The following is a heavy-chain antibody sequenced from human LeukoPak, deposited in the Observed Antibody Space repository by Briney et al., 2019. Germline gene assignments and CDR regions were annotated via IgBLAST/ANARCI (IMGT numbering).Heavy chain of an antibody. J-gene: IGHJ3*02. CDR3: WGVGGAIPPDAFDR. V-gene: IGHV3-11*03. D-gene: IGHD1-26*01. CDR1: GFTFSDYY. Sequence: GGSLRLSCAASGFTFSDYYMNWIRQTPGKGLEWLSYITTSSSYTNYADSVKGRFTISRDNTNNSLFLQMNSLGADDTAEYYSWGVGGAIPPDAFDRWGQGRKV. CDR2: ITTSSSYT.